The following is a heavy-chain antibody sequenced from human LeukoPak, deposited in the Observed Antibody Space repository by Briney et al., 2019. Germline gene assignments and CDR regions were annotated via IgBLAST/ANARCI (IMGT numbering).Heavy chain of an antibody. V-gene: IGHV1-2*02. D-gene: IGHD6-19*01. Sequence: ASVKVSCKASGYTFTGYYMHWVRQAPGQGLEWMGWINPNSGGTNYARKFQGRVTMTRDTSISTAYMELSRLRSDDTAVYYCARKGQWLVSFDYWGQGTLVTVSS. J-gene: IGHJ4*02. CDR2: INPNSGGT. CDR3: ARKGQWLVSFDY. CDR1: GYTFTGYY.